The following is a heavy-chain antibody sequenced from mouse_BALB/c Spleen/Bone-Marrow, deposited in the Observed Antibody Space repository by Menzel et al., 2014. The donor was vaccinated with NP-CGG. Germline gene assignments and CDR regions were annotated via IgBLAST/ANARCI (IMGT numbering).Heavy chain of an antibody. Sequence: QVHVKQSGPGLVAPSQRLSIPCTISGFSLTSYGVHWVRPPPGKGLEWLVVIWSDGSTTYNSALKSRLSISKDNSKSQVFLKMNSLQTDDTAMYYCARQKYGYAMDYWGQGTSVTVSS. D-gene: IGHD1-1*02. CDR2: IWSDGST. J-gene: IGHJ4*01. CDR3: ARQKYGYAMDY. CDR1: GFSLTSYG. V-gene: IGHV2-6-1*01.